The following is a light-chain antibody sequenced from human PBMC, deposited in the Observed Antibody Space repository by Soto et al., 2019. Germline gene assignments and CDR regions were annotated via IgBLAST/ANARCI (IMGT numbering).Light chain of an antibody. CDR2: STS. J-gene: IGKJ5*01. Sequence: EVVLTQSPGTLSLSPGDRVTLSCKASQSIATPYLAWYQQTFGQSPRLLISSTSKRAPDIPDRFSGAGSGTDFTLPISSLESEDSGVYYCHQYSSLPITFGQGTRLVI. CDR3: HQYSSLPIT. V-gene: IGKV3-20*01. CDR1: QSIATPY.